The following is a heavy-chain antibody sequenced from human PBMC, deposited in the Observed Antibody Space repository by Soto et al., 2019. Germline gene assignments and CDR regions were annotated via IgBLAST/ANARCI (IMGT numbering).Heavy chain of an antibody. CDR1: GFTFSNYA. Sequence: QVQLVESGGGVVQPGRSLRLSCAASGFTFSNYAMHWVRQAPGKGLEWVAVISYDGSDKFYADSVKGRFTISRENSKNTLYLQMNSLRAEDRAVYYCSWASSQDYFDHWGQGTLVAVSS. V-gene: IGHV3-30-3*01. J-gene: IGHJ4*02. CDR2: ISYDGSDK. CDR3: SWASSQDYFDH.